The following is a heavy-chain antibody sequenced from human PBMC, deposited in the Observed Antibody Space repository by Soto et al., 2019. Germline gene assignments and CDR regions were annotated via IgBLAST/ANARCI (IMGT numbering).Heavy chain of an antibody. V-gene: IGHV3-15*07. J-gene: IGHJ4*02. D-gene: IGHD2-2*01. CDR3: ATDPYARDC. Sequence: EVQLVESGGGLVKPGGSLRLSCAASGFIFSNAWMNWVRQAPGKGLEWVGHIKSNADGGTKDYAAPVKGRFTISRDDSKNTRYLQMNSMKTEDTAVYYCATDPYARDCWGQGTLVTVSS. CDR2: IKSNADGGTK. CDR1: GFIFSNAW.